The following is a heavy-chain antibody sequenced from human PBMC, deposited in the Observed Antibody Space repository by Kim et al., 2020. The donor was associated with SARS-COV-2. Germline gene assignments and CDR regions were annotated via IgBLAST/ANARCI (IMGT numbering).Heavy chain of an antibody. Sequence: GGSLRLSCSASGFTFSSYAMHWVRQAPGKGLEYVSAISSNGGSTYYADSVKGRFTISRDNSKNTLYLQMSSLRAEDTAVYYCAKEDIVVVPAASKNYYYYYGMDVWGQGTTVTVSS. CDR2: ISSNGGST. D-gene: IGHD2-2*01. CDR3: AKEDIVVVPAASKNYYYYYGMDV. J-gene: IGHJ6*02. V-gene: IGHV3-64D*09. CDR1: GFTFSSYA.